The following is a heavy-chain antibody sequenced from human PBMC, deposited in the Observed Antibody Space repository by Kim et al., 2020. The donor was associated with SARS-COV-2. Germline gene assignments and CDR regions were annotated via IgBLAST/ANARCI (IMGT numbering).Heavy chain of an antibody. CDR3: ARHAHDYGTKEPPDY. Sequence: PPLKSRVTISVDTSKNQFSLKLSSVTAADTAVYYCARHAHDYGTKEPPDYWGQGTLVTVSS. V-gene: IGHV4-39*01. D-gene: IGHD4-17*01. J-gene: IGHJ4*02.